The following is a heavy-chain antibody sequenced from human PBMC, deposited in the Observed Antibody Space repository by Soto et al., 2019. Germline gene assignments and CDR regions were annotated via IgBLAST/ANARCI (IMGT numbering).Heavy chain of an antibody. CDR2: ISYDGSNK. J-gene: IGHJ4*02. Sequence: PGGSLRLSCAASGFTFSSYAMHWVRQAPRKGLEWVAVISYDGSNKYYADSVKGRFTISRDNSKNTLYLQMNSLRAEDTAVYYCARAHVLLWFGELFGIDYWGQGTLVTVSS. CDR1: GFTFSSYA. V-gene: IGHV3-30-3*01. D-gene: IGHD3-10*01. CDR3: ARAHVLLWFGELFGIDY.